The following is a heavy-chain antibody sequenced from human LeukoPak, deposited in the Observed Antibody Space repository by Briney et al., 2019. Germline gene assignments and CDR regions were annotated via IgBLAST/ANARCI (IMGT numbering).Heavy chain of an antibody. CDR2: INHSGST. J-gene: IGHJ4*02. D-gene: IGHD3-10*01. V-gene: IGHV4-34*01. Sequence: SSETLSLTCTVSGGSISSYYWSWIRQPPGKGLEWIGEINHSGSTNYNPSLKSRVTISVDTSKNQFSLKLSSVTAADTAVYYCARDQLWFGELHYRPGFDYWGQGTLVTVSS. CDR3: ARDQLWFGELHYRPGFDY. CDR1: GGSISSYY.